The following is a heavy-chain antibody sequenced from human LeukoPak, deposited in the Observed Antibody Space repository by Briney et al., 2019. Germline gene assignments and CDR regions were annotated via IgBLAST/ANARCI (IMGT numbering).Heavy chain of an antibody. CDR3: ARGVGAEFDY. D-gene: IGHD3-16*01. J-gene: IGHJ4*02. CDR1: GFTVSSNY. V-gene: IGHV3-53*04. CDR2: IYGGGST. Sequence: GGSLRLSCAASGFTVSSNYMSWVRQAPGKGLEWVSIIYGGGSTYYADSVKGRFTISRHNSKNTLYLQMNSLRTEDTALYYCARGVGAEFDYWGQGTLVTVSS.